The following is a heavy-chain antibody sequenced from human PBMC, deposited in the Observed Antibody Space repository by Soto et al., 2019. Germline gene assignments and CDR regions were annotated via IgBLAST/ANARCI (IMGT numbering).Heavy chain of an antibody. CDR3: ARGGGGGSFDY. J-gene: IGHJ4*02. D-gene: IGHD3-16*01. CDR1: GGSISSGGYY. Sequence: SETLSLTCTVSGGSISSGGYYWSWIRQPPGKGLEWIGYIYYSGSTNYNPSLKSRVTISVDTSKNQFSLKLSSVTAADTAVYYCARGGGGGSFDYWGQGTLVTVSS. V-gene: IGHV4-61*08. CDR2: IYYSGST.